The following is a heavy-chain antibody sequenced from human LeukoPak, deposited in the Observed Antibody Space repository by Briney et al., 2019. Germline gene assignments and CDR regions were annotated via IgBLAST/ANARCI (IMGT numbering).Heavy chain of an antibody. Sequence: GGNLRLSCAVSGFTFSRYGMHWVRQAPGKGLEWVAVISNDESNKNSADPVKGRFTISRDNFKKTVYLQMNSLRLEDTAVYHCARDSQRQYFDRVSIDSWGQGTPATVSS. CDR2: ISNDESNK. CDR1: GFTFSRYG. D-gene: IGHD3-9*01. J-gene: IGHJ4*02. CDR3: ARDSQRQYFDRVSIDS. V-gene: IGHV3-30*03.